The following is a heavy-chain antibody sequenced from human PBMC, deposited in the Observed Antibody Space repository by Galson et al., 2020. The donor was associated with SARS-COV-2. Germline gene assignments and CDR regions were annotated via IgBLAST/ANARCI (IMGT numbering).Heavy chain of an antibody. CDR3: ARALLTGINILYYCGMDV. V-gene: IGHV6-1*01. CDR2: TYYRYKWYN. CDR1: GDSVSSNSAA. Sequence: SETLYLTCAISGDSVSSNSAAWNWIRQSPSRGLEWLGRTYYRYKWYNDSAVYVKSRITINPATSKNQFSLQLNSVTPEDTAVYYCARALLTGINILYYCGMDVCGQGTTVSVSS. D-gene: IGHD1-20*01. J-gene: IGHJ6*02.